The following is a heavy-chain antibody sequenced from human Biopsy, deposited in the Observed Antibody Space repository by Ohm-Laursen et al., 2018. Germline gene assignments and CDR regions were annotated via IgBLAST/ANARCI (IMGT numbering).Heavy chain of an antibody. CDR3: ATDGAGSYNEN. CDR2: ISGSGVTK. CDR1: GFTFGDYY. D-gene: IGHD3-10*01. Sequence: GSLRLSCAASGFTFGDYYMSWIRQAPGKGLEWLSYISGSGVTKMYADSVKGRFTVSRDNAKNSLYLEMNNLTVEDTAVYYYATDGAGSYNENWGQGTLVSVSS. J-gene: IGHJ4*02. V-gene: IGHV3-11*01.